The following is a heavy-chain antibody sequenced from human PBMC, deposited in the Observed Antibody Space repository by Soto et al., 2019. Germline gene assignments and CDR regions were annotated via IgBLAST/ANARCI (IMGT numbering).Heavy chain of an antibody. Sequence: EVQLLESGGNLVQPGGSLRLSCAASGFTFSSYAMSWVHQAPGKGLEWVSAISGSGGSTYYADSVKGRFTISRDNSKNTLFLQMNSLRAEDTAIYYCVLSGWYAYWGQGTLVTVSS. CDR2: ISGSGGST. V-gene: IGHV3-23*01. CDR1: GFTFSSYA. D-gene: IGHD6-19*01. CDR3: VLSGWYAY. J-gene: IGHJ4*02.